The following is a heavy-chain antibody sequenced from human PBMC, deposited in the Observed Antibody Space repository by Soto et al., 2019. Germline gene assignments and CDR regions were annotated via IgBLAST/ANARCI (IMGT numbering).Heavy chain of an antibody. J-gene: IGHJ6*02. CDR2: IFYDGTT. V-gene: IGHV4-31*03. Sequence: SETLSLTCTVSGGSVNSDTYYWNWIRQHPGKGLEWIGYIFYDGTTYYNPSLKSRVSISVDTSQNQFSLKVNSMTAADTAVYYCARDSAPVKFWSGSLTRKGIDVCGQRTTGTGSS. CDR3: ARDSAPVKFWSGSLTRKGIDV. CDR1: GGSVNSDTYY. D-gene: IGHD3-3*01.